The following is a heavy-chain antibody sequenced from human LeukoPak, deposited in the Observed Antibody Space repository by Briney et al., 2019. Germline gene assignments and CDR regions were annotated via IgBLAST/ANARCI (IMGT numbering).Heavy chain of an antibody. CDR1: GLTFSDYS. J-gene: IGHJ4*02. D-gene: IGHD6-13*01. V-gene: IGHV3-23*01. CDR2: ISAGGGST. CDR3: AKDAAGPEY. Sequence: GGSLRLSCAASGLTFSDYSMTWVRQAPGKGLFWVSGISAGGGSTYYADSAKGRFTISRDNSRNTLYLQMNSLGAEDTAVYYCAKDAAGPEYWGQGTLVTVSS.